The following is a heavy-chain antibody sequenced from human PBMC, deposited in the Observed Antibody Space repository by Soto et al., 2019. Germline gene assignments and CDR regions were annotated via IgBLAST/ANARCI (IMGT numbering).Heavy chain of an antibody. CDR2: ISGSGGST. J-gene: IGHJ4*02. D-gene: IGHD6-6*01. Sequence: GGSLRLSCAASGFTFSSYAMSWVRQAPGKGLEWVSAISGSGGSTYYADSVKGRFTISRDNSKNTLYLQMNSLRAEDTAVYYCAKVPYSSSFRYYFDYWGQGTLVTVSS. CDR1: GFTFSSYA. CDR3: AKVPYSSSFRYYFDY. V-gene: IGHV3-23*01.